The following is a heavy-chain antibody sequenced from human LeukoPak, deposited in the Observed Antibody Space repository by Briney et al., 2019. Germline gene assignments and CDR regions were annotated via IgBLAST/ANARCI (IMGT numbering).Heavy chain of an antibody. D-gene: IGHD1-14*01. Sequence: SETLSLTCTVSGGSISSYYWSWIRQPPGKGLEWIGYIYYSGSTNYNPSLKSRVTISVDTSKNQFSLKLSSVTAADTAVYYCARDRTREGLDYWGQGTLVTVSS. CDR2: IYYSGST. V-gene: IGHV4-59*01. J-gene: IGHJ4*02. CDR3: ARDRTREGLDY. CDR1: GGSISSYY.